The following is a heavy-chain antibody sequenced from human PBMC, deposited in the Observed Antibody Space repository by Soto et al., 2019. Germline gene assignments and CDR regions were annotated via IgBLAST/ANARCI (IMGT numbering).Heavy chain of an antibody. V-gene: IGHV3-21*04. CDR2: ISSSSSYI. CDR3: AKGRSYYYYYGVDV. CDR1: GFTFSSYS. J-gene: IGHJ6*02. Sequence: GGSLRLSCAASGFTFSSYSMNWVRQAPGKGLEWVSSISSSSSYIYYADSVKGRFTISRDNAKSTLYLQMNSLRAEDTALYYCAKGRSYYYYYGVDVWGQGTTVTVSS.